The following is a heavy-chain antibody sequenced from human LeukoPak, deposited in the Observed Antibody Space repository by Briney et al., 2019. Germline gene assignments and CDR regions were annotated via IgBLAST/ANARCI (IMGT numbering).Heavy chain of an antibody. J-gene: IGHJ4*02. V-gene: IGHV1-46*01. CDR2: INPSGGST. CDR3: ATLGIAVAGTG. D-gene: IGHD6-19*01. CDR1: GYTFTSYY. Sequence: ASVKVSCKASGYTFTSYYMHWVRQAPGQGLEWMGIINPSGGSTSYAQKFQGRVTTTEDTSTDTAYMELSSLRSEDTAVYYCATLGIAVAGTGWGQGTLVTVSS.